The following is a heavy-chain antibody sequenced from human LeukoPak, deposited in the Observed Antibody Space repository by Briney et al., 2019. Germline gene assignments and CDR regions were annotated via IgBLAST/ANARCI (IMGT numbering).Heavy chain of an antibody. CDR3: AKSGYSGYDHDY. CDR1: GFTFSSYG. D-gene: IGHD5-12*01. CDR2: IWYDGSNK. Sequence: GGSLRLSCAAPGFTFSSYGMHWVRKAPGKGLEWVAVIWYDGSNKYYADSVKGRFTISRDNSKNTLYLQMNSLRAEDTAVYYCAKSGYSGYDHDYWGQGTLVTVSS. J-gene: IGHJ4*02. V-gene: IGHV3-33*06.